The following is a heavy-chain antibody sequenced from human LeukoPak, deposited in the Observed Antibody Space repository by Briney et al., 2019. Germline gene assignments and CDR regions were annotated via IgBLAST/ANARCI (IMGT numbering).Heavy chain of an antibody. J-gene: IGHJ4*02. CDR1: GFTFSSYA. CDR2: ISGSGDNT. V-gene: IGHV3-23*01. CDR3: AKDVGMIGYCSGGSCYAIDY. Sequence: PGGSLRLSCAASGFTFSSYAMSWVRQAPGQGLEWVSSISGSGDNTCYADSVKDRFSISRDNSKTTVSLQMNSLRAGDTAVYYCAKDVGMIGYCSGGSCYAIDYWGQGTLVTVSS. D-gene: IGHD2-15*01.